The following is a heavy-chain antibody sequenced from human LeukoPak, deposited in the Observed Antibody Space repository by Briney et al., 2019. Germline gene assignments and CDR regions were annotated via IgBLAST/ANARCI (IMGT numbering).Heavy chain of an antibody. J-gene: IGHJ4*02. CDR3: ARDQEAAAGTDY. Sequence: GGSLRLSCAASGFTFSHFWMHWVRQAPGKGLVWVSRISSDGSITTYADSVKGRFTISRDNAKNTLYLQMNSLRAEDTAVYYCARDQEAAAGTDYWGQGTLVTVSS. D-gene: IGHD6-13*01. V-gene: IGHV3-74*01. CDR2: ISSDGSIT. CDR1: GFTFSHFW.